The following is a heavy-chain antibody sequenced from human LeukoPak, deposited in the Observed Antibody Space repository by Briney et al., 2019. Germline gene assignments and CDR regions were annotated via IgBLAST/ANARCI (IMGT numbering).Heavy chain of an antibody. J-gene: IGHJ4*02. CDR1: EFTVSRNY. Sequence: GGSLRLSCTASEFTVSRNYMLWVRQAPGEGLEWVSLIFSNGDTHYADSVKGRFTISRDTSKNTVSLQMNSLRVEDTAMYYCTRDQMNYWGQGTLVTVSS. CDR2: IFSNGDT. V-gene: IGHV3-53*01. CDR3: TRDQMNY. D-gene: IGHD5-24*01.